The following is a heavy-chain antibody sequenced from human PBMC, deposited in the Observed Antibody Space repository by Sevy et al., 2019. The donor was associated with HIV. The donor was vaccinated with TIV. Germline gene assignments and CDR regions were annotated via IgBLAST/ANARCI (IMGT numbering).Heavy chain of an antibody. Sequence: GGSLRLSCAASGFTFTSYAMSWVRQAPGKGLEWVSAIDGSAINTYNADSVKGRVTTSRDNSKNTLYLQIRSLRAEDTAVDYCAEVYGSGTPPYYYYYCMDVWGKGTTVTVSS. D-gene: IGHD3-10*01. V-gene: IGHV3-23*01. J-gene: IGHJ6*03. CDR3: AEVYGSGTPPYYYYYCMDV. CDR2: IDGSAINT. CDR1: GFTFTSYA.